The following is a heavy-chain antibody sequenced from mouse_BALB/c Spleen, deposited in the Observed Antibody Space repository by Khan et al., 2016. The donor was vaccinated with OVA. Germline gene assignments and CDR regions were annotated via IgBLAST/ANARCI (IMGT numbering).Heavy chain of an antibody. CDR1: GFSLTNYG. D-gene: IGHD2-4*01. V-gene: IGHV2-2*02. Sequence: VQLQESGPGLVQSSQSLSITCTVSGFSLTNYGVHWVRQSPGKGLEWLGVIWSGGSTDYHAAFISRLSISKDNSKSQVFFKMNSLQPSDTAMYYCARNYDYDEGLAYWGQGTLVTVSA. CDR3: ARNYDYDEGLAY. CDR2: IWSGGST. J-gene: IGHJ3*01.